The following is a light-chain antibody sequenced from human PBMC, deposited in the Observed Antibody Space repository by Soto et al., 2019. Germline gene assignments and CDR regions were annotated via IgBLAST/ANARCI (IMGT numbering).Light chain of an antibody. J-gene: IGLJ2*01. CDR3: SSYAGSNNVI. Sequence: QSALTQPPSASGSPGQSVTISCTGTSSDVGGYKYVSWYQQHPGKAPKLMIYEVSKRPSGVPDRFSGSKSGNTASLTVSGHQAEDEADYYCSSYAGSNNVIFGGGTKLTVL. CDR1: SSDVGGYKY. CDR2: EVS. V-gene: IGLV2-8*01.